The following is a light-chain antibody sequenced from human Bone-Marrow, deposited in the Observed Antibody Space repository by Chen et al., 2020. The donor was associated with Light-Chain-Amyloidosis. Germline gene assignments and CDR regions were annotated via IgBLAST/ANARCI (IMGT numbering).Light chain of an antibody. CDR2: DDS. CDR1: NIGSTS. Sequence: SYVLTQPLSVSVAPGQTAPLACGGNNIGSTSVHWYQQTPGQAPLLVCYDDSDRPSGIPERLSGSNSGNTATLTISRVEAGDEADYYCQVWDRSSDRPVFGGGTKLTVL. V-gene: IGLV3-21*02. CDR3: QVWDRSSDRPV. J-gene: IGLJ3*02.